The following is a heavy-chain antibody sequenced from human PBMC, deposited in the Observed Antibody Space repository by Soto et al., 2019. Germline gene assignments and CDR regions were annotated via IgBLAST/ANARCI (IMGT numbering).Heavy chain of an antibody. V-gene: IGHV1-69*12. CDR2: IIPIFGTA. CDR3: AGGGYSSGWGPGWFDP. Sequence: QVQLVQSGAEVKKPGSSVKVSCKASGGTFSSYAISWVRQAPGQGLEWMGGIIPIFGTANYAQKFQGRVTITADEPTSTVYMGLSSLRSEDTAVYYCAGGGYSSGWGPGWFDPWGQGTLVTVSS. D-gene: IGHD6-19*01. J-gene: IGHJ5*02. CDR1: GGTFSSYA.